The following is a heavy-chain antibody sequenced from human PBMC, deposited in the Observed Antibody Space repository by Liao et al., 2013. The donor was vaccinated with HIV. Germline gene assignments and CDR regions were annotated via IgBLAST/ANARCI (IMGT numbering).Heavy chain of an antibody. J-gene: IGHJ3*02. CDR3: AREGITTAAAFDI. D-gene: IGHD6-13*01. CDR2: IYYSGST. V-gene: IGHV4-59*01. CDR1: GGSISSYY. Sequence: QVQLQESGPGLVKPSETLSLTCTVSGGSISSYYWSWIRQPPGKGLEWIGYIYYSGSTNYNPSLKSRVTISVDTSKNQFSLKLRSVTAADTAVYYCAREGITTAAAFDIWGQGTMVTVSS.